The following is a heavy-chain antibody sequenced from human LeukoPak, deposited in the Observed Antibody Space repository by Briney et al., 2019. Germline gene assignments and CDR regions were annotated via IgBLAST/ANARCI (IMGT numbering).Heavy chain of an antibody. CDR2: IKPNSDDGTT. V-gene: IGHV3-15*07. D-gene: IGHD5-12*01. CDR3: AKDRRGVATIVFFDY. CDR1: GFTFSNAW. Sequence: KSGGSLRLSCAASGFTFSNAWMNWVRQSPGKGLEWVGRIKPNSDDGTTDYAAPVKGRITISRDDSKNTLFLQMNSLRAEDTAVYYCAKDRRGVATIVFFDYWGQGTLVTVSS. J-gene: IGHJ4*02.